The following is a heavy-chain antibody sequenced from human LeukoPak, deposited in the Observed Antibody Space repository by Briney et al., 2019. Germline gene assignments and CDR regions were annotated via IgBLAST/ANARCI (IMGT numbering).Heavy chain of an antibody. CDR2: TRNKANSYTT. CDR1: GFTFSDHY. CDR3: ARDNLAEGVSFDY. V-gene: IGHV3-72*01. D-gene: IGHD2/OR15-2a*01. J-gene: IGHJ4*02. Sequence: GGSLRLSCAASGFTFSDHYMDWVRQAPGKGLEWVGRTRNKANSYTTEYAASVKGRFTISRDDSKNSLYLQMNSLKTEDTAVYYCARDNLAEGVSFDYWGQGTLVTVSS.